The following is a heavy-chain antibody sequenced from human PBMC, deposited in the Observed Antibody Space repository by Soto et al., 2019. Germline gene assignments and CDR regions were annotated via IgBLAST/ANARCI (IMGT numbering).Heavy chain of an antibody. CDR1: GFAFTNYA. CDR2: MSGGGGST. Sequence: GGSLRLSCAASGFAFTNYAMSWVRQAPGKGLEWVSSMSGGGGSTYYADSVKGRFTISRDNSKNTLYLQMNSLRAEDTAVYYCARGYCSGGSCYSYYYYYYMDVWGKGTTVTVSS. J-gene: IGHJ6*03. V-gene: IGHV3-23*01. D-gene: IGHD2-15*01. CDR3: ARGYCSGGSCYSYYYYYYMDV.